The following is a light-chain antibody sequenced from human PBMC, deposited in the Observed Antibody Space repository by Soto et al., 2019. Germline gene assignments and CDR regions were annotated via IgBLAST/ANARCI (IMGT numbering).Light chain of an antibody. Sequence: EIVLTQSPGTLSLSPGERATLSCRASQTLSSNSLAWYQQRPGQTPMVLVYGASNRATGIPDKFSGSGSGTDFTLTISRLEPEDFAVYFCQQYESLPITFGGGTKVDIK. CDR3: QQYESLPIT. CDR1: QTLSSNS. CDR2: GAS. V-gene: IGKV3-20*01. J-gene: IGKJ4*01.